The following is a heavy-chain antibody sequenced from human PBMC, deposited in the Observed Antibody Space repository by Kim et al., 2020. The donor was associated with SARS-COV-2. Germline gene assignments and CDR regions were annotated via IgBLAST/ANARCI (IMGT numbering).Heavy chain of an antibody. V-gene: IGHV4-59*01. J-gene: IGHJ4*02. Sequence: SETLSLTCTVSGGSISSYYWSWIRQPPGKGLEWIGYIYYSGSTNYNPSLKSRVTISVDTSKNQFSLKLSSVTAADTAVYYCASQASAVAGTGYWGQGTLVTVSS. CDR3: ASQASAVAGTGY. D-gene: IGHD6-19*01. CDR1: GGSISSYY. CDR2: IYYSGST.